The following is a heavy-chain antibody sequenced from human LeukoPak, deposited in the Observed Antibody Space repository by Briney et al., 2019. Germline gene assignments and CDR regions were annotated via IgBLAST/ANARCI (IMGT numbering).Heavy chain of an antibody. J-gene: IGHJ2*01. Sequence: PGGSLRLSCAASGFTFSSYSMNSVRQAPGKGLEWVSSIRSRSSYIYYVDSVKGRFTISRDNARNSLYLQMNSLRAEDTAVYYCASTKSGGWYFDLWGRGTLVTVSS. CDR1: GFTFSSYS. D-gene: IGHD2-8*01. CDR2: IRSRSSYI. V-gene: IGHV3-21*01. CDR3: ASTKSGGWYFDL.